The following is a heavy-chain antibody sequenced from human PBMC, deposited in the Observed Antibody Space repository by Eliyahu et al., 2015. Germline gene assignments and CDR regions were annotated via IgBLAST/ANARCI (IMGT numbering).Heavy chain of an antibody. CDR1: GFTFSXYA. D-gene: IGHD3-9*01. V-gene: IGHV3-30*04. CDR2: ISYDGSNK. CDR3: ARGDFDWHSFDY. Sequence: QVQLVESGGGVVQPGRSLRLSCXXSGFTFSXYAMHWVRQAPGKGLEWVAVISYDGSNKYYADSVKGRFTISRDNSKNTLYLQMNSLRAEDTAVYYCARGDFDWHSFDYWGQGTLVTVSS. J-gene: IGHJ4*02.